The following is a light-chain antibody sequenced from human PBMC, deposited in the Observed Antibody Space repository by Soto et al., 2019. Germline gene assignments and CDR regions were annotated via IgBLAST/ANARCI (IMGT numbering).Light chain of an antibody. V-gene: IGKV3-15*01. J-gene: IGKJ1*01. CDR1: QSISSN. CDR2: RAS. CDR3: HQYENWPQT. Sequence: EIVMTQSPATLSVSPGERATLSCRASQSISSNLAWYQQQLGQAPRFLIYRASTRATGIPARFSGSGSGTEFTLTISSRQSEDFALYYCHQYENWPQTFGQGTKVEI.